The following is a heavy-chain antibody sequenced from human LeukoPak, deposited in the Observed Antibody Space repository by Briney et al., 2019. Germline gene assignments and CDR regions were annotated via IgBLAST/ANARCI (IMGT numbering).Heavy chain of an antibody. J-gene: IGHJ4*02. CDR2: VYKSGST. D-gene: IGHD2-15*01. V-gene: IGHV4-59*08. CDR3: AKHGGSLGYFDN. CDR1: SGSISTFY. Sequence: SETLSLTCTVSSGSISTFYWSWIRQPPGKGLEWIGQVYKSGSTSYNPSFRRRVTISADTSKNQFSLRVTSVTAADTAVYYCAKHGGSLGYFDNWGQGTLVTVSS.